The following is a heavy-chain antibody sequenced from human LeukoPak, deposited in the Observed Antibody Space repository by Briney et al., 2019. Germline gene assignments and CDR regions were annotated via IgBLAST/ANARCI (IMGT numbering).Heavy chain of an antibody. CDR3: VADCYGDCID. CDR2: INPNSGGT. V-gene: IGHV1-2*02. D-gene: IGHD4-17*01. J-gene: IGHJ4*02. CDR1: GYTFTGYY. Sequence: ASVKVSCKASGYTFTGYYMHWVRQAPGQGLEWMGWINPNSGGTNYAQKFQGRVTMTRDMSTSTAYMELSSLRSEDTAVYYCVADCYGDCIDWGQGTLVTVSS.